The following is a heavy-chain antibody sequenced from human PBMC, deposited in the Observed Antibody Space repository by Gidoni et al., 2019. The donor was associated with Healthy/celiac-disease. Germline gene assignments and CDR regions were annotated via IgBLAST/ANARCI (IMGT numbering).Heavy chain of an antibody. CDR3: AREPSSSSWYPAPGEEDHFDY. J-gene: IGHJ4*02. D-gene: IGHD6-13*01. CDR2: ISSSSSYI. V-gene: IGHV3-21*01. Sequence: EVQLVESGGGLVKPGGSLRLSCAASGFTFSSYSMNWVRQAPGKGLEWVSSISSSSSYIYYADSVKGRFTISRDNAKNSLYLQMNSLRAEDTAVYYCAREPSSSSWYPAPGEEDHFDYWGQGTLVTVSS. CDR1: GFTFSSYS.